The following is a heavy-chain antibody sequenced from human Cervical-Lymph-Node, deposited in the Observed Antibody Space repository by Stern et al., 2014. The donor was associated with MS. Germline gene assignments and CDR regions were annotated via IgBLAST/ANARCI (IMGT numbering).Heavy chain of an antibody. J-gene: IGHJ5*02. CDR2: LFPVFGTP. CDR3: ALSSETSDRWYSLGYDL. V-gene: IGHV1-69*01. D-gene: IGHD6-13*01. Sequence: QLVQSGAEVTKPGSSVTVSCKASGGPFSKFSSSWVRQAPGQGLEWMGGLFPVFGTPTYAQEFRGRVTITADVSTSTVYMELSSLRSDDTAVYYCALSSETSDRWYSLGYDLWGQGTLVTVSS. CDR1: GGPFSKFS.